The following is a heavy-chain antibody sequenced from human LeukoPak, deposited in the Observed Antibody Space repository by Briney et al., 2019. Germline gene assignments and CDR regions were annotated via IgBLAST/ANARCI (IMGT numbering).Heavy chain of an antibody. V-gene: IGHV1-18*01. CDR3: AGDDYGAKGGAFDI. CDR1: GYTFTSYG. D-gene: IGHD4-17*01. CDR2: ISAYNGNT. J-gene: IGHJ3*02. Sequence: GASVKVSCKASGYTFTSYGISWVRQAPGQGLEWMGWISAYNGNTNYAQKLQGRVTMTTDTSTSTAYMELRSLRSDDTAVYYCAGDDYGAKGGAFDIWGQGTMVTVSS.